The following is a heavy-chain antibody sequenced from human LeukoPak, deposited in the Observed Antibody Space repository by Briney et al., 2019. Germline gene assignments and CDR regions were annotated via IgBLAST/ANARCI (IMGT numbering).Heavy chain of an antibody. J-gene: IGHJ3*02. CDR2: INPKSRNT. D-gene: IGHD2-21*01. CDR1: GDAFNSYD. CDR3: ARGRLWNFNDGFDI. V-gene: IGHV1-8*03. Sequence: ASVKVSCKASGDAFNSYDINWVRQAPGLGLEWMGWINPKSRNTGYAEQFQGRVTITGNASISTAYMELRSLTSNDTAVYYCARGRLWNFNDGFDIWGQGTMVTVSS.